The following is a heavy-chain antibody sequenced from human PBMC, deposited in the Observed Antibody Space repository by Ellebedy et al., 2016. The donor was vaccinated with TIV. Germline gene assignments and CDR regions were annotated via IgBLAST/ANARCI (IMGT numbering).Heavy chain of an antibody. D-gene: IGHD2-15*01. Sequence: GESLKISCTVSGFTFGDFGLSWFRQAPGKGLEWLSFIRSRAYGATTEYASSVRGRFIISRDDSKGTAYLQMTDLNTDDTAVYFCSRVRGLVLVAATYFDLWGQGILVTVSS. CDR1: GFTFGDFG. J-gene: IGHJ4*02. CDR3: SRVRGLVLVAATYFDL. CDR2: IRSRAYGATT. V-gene: IGHV3-49*03.